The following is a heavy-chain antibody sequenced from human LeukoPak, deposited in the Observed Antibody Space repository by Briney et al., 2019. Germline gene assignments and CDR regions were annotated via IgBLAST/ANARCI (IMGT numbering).Heavy chain of an antibody. Sequence: PGGSLRLSCAASGFTFSSFGMHWVRQAPGKGLEWVALIWYDGSNKYYADSVKGRFTISRDNAKNTLYLQMNSLRAEDTAVYYCATGRVVITRDYFDYWGQGTLVTVSS. J-gene: IGHJ4*02. CDR3: ATGRVVITRDYFDY. CDR2: IWYDGSNK. V-gene: IGHV3-33*03. CDR1: GFTFSSFG. D-gene: IGHD3-22*01.